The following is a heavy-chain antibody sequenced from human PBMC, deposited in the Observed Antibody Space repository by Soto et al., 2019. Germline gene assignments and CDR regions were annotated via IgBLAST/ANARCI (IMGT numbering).Heavy chain of an antibody. D-gene: IGHD3-22*01. CDR1: GGSISSYY. J-gene: IGHJ4*02. V-gene: IGHV4-59*01. CDR2: IYYSGST. CDR3: ARDYYDSSGYYYDY. Sequence: SETLSLTCTVSGGSISSYYWSWIRQPPGKGLEWIGYIYYSGSTNYNPSLKSRVTISVDTSKNQFSLKLSSVTAADTAVYYCARDYYDSSGYYYDYWGQGTLVTVSS.